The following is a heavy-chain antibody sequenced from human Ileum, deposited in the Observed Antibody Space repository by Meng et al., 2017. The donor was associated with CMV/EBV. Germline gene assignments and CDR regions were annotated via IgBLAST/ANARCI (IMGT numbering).Heavy chain of an antibody. CDR2: IYYNGDT. J-gene: IGHJ5*02. V-gene: IGHV4-59*01. Sequence: SETLSLTCTVSGGAIGTYYWNWIRQPPGKGLEWIGYIYYNGDTNYNPSLKSRVTISVDESKNQFSLNLDSVTAADSAIYYCARSCVLGYCSATSGGAFDPWGHGTLVTVSS. D-gene: IGHD2-8*02. CDR1: GGAIGTYY. CDR3: ARSCVLGYCSATSGGAFDP.